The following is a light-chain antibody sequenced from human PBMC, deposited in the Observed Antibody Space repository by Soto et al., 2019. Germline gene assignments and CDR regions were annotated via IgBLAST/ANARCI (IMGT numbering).Light chain of an antibody. Sequence: QPVLTQSPSASASLGASVKLTCTLSSGHSSYAIAWHQQQPEKGPRYLMKLNSDGSHNKGDGIPDRFSGSSSGAERYLTISSLLSEDEADYYCQTWDIGFYVVFGGGSKLTVL. V-gene: IGLV4-69*01. CDR2: LNSDGSH. CDR1: SGHSSYA. CDR3: QTWDIGFYVV. J-gene: IGLJ2*01.